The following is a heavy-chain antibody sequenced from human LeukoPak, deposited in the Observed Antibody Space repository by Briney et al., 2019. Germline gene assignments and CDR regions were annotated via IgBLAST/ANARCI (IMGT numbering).Heavy chain of an antibody. CDR2: ISGSGGST. CDR1: GFTFSSYA. Sequence: GGSLRLSCAASGFTFSSYAMSWVRQAPGKGLEWVSAISGSGGSTYYADSVKGRFTISRDNSKNTLYLQMNSLRAEDTAVYYCAKDHRIAAAGTGRFDYWGQGTLVTVSS. J-gene: IGHJ4*02. V-gene: IGHV3-23*01. CDR3: AKDHRIAAAGTGRFDY. D-gene: IGHD6-13*01.